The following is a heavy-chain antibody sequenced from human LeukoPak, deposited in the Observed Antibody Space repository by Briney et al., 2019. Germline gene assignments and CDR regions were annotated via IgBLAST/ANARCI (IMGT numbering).Heavy chain of an antibody. J-gene: IGHJ5*02. D-gene: IGHD2/OR15-2a*01. V-gene: IGHV4-31*03. CDR3: ARSEYLFPRHRAFNWFDP. CDR1: GGSISSGGYY. Sequence: SETLSLTCTVSGGSISSGGYYWSWIRQHPGKGLEWIGYIYYSGSTYCNPPLKSRVTISVDTSKNQFSLKLSSVTAADTAVYYCARSEYLFPRHRAFNWFDPWGQGTLVTVSS. CDR2: IYYSGST.